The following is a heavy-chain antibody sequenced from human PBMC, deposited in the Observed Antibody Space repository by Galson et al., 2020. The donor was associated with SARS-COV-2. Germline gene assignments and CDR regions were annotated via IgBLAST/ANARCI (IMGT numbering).Heavy chain of an antibody. CDR3: ARDATSSGWYNWFDL. J-gene: IGHJ5*02. CDR2: VLNSGTT. V-gene: IGHV4-39*07. Sequence: SETLSLTCTVSGGSIRSSNYYWGWIRQPPGKGLEWIGSVLNSGTTHYSPSLQSRVTISVDTSKNQFSLNLNSVTAADTAMYYCARDATSSGWYNWFDLWGQGTLVTVSS. CDR1: GGSIRSSNYY. D-gene: IGHD6-19*01.